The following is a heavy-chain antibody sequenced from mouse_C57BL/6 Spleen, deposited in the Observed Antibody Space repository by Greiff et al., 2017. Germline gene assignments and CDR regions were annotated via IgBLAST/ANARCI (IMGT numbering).Heavy chain of an antibody. CDR1: GYTFTSYW. CDR2: IDPSDSET. D-gene: IGHD1-1*01. V-gene: IGHV1-52*01. CDR3: ARDNNYYGSSYGYFDV. J-gene: IGHJ1*03. Sequence: VQLQQPGAELVRPGSSVKLSCKASGYTFTSYWMHWVKQRPIQGLEWIGNIDPSDSETHYNQKFKDKATLTVDKSSSTAYIQLSSLTSEDSAVYYCARDNNYYGSSYGYFDVWGTGTTVTVSS.